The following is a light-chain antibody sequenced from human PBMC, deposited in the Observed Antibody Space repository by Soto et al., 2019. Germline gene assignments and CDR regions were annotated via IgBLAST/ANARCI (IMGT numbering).Light chain of an antibody. CDR3: QQYGSSPIT. CDR1: QYVGSN. CDR2: GAS. J-gene: IGKJ5*01. V-gene: IGKV3-20*01. Sequence: EIVMTQSPATLSVSAGERATLSCRASQYVGSNLAWYQQKPGQAPRLLIYGASSRATGIPDTFSGSGSGTDFTLTISSLEPEDFAVYYCQQYGSSPITFGQGTRLEIK.